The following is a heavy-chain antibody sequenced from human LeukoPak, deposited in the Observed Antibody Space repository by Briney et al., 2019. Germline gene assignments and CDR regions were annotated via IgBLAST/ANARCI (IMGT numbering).Heavy chain of an antibody. CDR3: ARDLSSGYYRYYFDY. J-gene: IGHJ4*02. CDR1: GGSISSGDYY. Sequence: SQTLSLTCTVSGGSISSGDYYWSWIRQPPGKGLEWIGYIYYSGSTYYSPSLKSRVTISVDTSKNQFSLKLSSVTAADTAVHYCARDLSSGYYRYYFDYWGQGTLVTVSS. CDR2: IYYSGST. D-gene: IGHD3-22*01. V-gene: IGHV4-30-4*08.